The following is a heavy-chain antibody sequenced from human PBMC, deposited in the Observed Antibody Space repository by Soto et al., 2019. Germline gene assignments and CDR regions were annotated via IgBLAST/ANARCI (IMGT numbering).Heavy chain of an antibody. V-gene: IGHV1-69*04. D-gene: IGHD3-10*01. CDR2: IIPILGIA. J-gene: IGHJ4*02. CDR3: AKDLGLGSSGSPF. Sequence: GASVKVSCKASGGTFSSYTISWVRQAPGQGLEWMGRIIPILGIANYAQKFQGRFTISRDNSKNTLYLQMNSLRAEDTAVYYCAKDLGLGSSGSPFWGQGTLVTVSS. CDR1: GGTFSSYT.